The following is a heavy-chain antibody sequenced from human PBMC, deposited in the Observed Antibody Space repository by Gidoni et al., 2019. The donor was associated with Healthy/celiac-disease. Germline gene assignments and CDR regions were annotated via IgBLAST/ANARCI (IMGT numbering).Heavy chain of an antibody. CDR2: IIPILGTA. CDR1: GGTFSSYA. CDR3: ARSTGQWPLSTWYFDL. D-gene: IGHD6-19*01. J-gene: IGHJ2*01. Sequence: QVQLVQSGAEVKKPGSSVKVSCKASGGTFSSYAISWVRQAPGQGLEWMGGIIPILGTANYAQKFQGRVTITADESTSTAYMELSSLRSEDTAVYYCARSTGQWPLSTWYFDLWGRGTLVTVSS. V-gene: IGHV1-69*01.